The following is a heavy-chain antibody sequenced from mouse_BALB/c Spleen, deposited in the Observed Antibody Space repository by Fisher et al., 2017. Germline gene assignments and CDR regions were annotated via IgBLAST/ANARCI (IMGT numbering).Heavy chain of an antibody. V-gene: IGHV1-4*01. CDR3: ARLIPYAMDY. D-gene: IGHD2-4*01. Sequence: KFKGKATLTADKSSSTAYMQLSSLTSEDSAVYYCARLIPYAMDYWGQGTSVTVSS. J-gene: IGHJ4*01.